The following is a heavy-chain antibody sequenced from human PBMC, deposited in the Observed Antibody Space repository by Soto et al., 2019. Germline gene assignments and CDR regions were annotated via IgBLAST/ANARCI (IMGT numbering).Heavy chain of an antibody. J-gene: IGHJ4*02. Sequence: ASVKVSCKASGGTFSSYAISWVRQAPGQGLEWMGGIIPIFGTANYAQKFQGRVTITADESTSTAYMELSSLRSEDTAVYYCATSVTVTAPQNYWGQGTLVTVSS. V-gene: IGHV1-69*13. CDR1: GGTFSSYA. D-gene: IGHD4-17*01. CDR3: ATSVTVTAPQNY. CDR2: IIPIFGTA.